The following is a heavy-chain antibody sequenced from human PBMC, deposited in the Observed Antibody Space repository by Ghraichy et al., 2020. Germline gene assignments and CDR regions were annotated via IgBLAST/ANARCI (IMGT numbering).Heavy chain of an antibody. V-gene: IGHV3-30*18. CDR2: ISYDGNKE. CDR3: SKPPQSGYPSNRFYH. D-gene: IGHD3-22*01. Sequence: GGSLRLTCAASGFSFNNYGIHWVRQAPAKGLEWVAVISYDGNKEYYADSVKGRFTISRDNSKNTVYLQMDSLRSDDTGVYWYSKPPQSGYPSNRFYHWGQGTLVTVSS. J-gene: IGHJ5*02. CDR1: GFSFNNYG.